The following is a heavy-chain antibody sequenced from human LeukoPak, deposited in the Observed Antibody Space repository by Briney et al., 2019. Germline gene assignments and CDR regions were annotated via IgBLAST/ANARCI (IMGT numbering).Heavy chain of an antibody. Sequence: PGGALRLSCTTSGLTFSTSGFNWVRQAPGKGLEWVASIGPTGFDRYHADSIKGRFTISRDNANNFLYLQMDSLRAEDTAVYYCATETNGRHYDYWGQGTLLTVSS. CDR2: IGPTGFDR. CDR3: ATETNGRHYDY. J-gene: IGHJ4*02. V-gene: IGHV3-21*06. CDR1: GLTFSTSG. D-gene: IGHD1-14*01.